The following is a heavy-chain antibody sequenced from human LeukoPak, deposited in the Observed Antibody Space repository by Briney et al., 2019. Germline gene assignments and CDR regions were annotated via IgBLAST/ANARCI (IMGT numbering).Heavy chain of an antibody. CDR2: IPASGGST. D-gene: IGHD6-19*01. CDR1: GFTVSSNY. J-gene: IGHJ4*02. Sequence: GGSLRLSCAASGFTVSSNYMIWVRQAPGKGLEWVSSIPASGGSTYYADSVKGRFTISRDNSKNSLYLQMNSLRAEDTAVYYCAKESSGGWYFDYWGQGTLVTVSS. CDR3: AKESSGGWYFDY. V-gene: IGHV3-23*01.